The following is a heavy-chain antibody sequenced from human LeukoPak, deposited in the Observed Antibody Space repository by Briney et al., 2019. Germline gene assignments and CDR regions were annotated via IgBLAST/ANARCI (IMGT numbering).Heavy chain of an antibody. CDR1: GGSISSYY. CDR2: NYYSGST. J-gene: IGHJ4*02. V-gene: IGHV4-59*08. Sequence: PSETLSLTCTVSGGSISSYYWSWIRQPPGKGLEWIGYNYYSGSTNYNPSLKSRVTISVDTSKNQFSLKLSSVTAADTAVYYCARLRVATNQNLFDYWGQGTLVTVSS. D-gene: IGHD5-24*01. CDR3: ARLRVATNQNLFDY.